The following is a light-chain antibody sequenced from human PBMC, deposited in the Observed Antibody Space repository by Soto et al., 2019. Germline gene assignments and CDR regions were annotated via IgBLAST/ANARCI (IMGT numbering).Light chain of an antibody. CDR3: VQHKRYPLT. V-gene: IGKV1-9*01. CDR1: EGISPY. J-gene: IGKJ4*01. CDR2: TAS. Sequence: IQLTQSPSSLSASVGDRVAITCRASEGISPYLAWYQEKPGKVPKLLIDTASTLQNGVPSRLSGSGSGTAFTRTISSLQPEDFAAYYGVQHKRYPLTFGGGTRVEIK.